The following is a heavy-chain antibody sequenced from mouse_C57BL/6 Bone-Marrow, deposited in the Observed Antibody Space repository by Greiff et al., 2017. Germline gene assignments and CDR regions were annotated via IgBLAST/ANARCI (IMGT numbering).Heavy chain of an antibody. CDR2: ISYDGSN. J-gene: IGHJ2*01. CDR1: GYSITSGYY. V-gene: IGHV3-6*01. CDR3: AREGAATDY. Sequence: DVQLQESGPGLVKPSQSLSLTCSVTGYSITSGYYWNWIRQFPGNKLEWMGYISYDGSNNYNPSLKNRISITRDTSKNPLFLKLNSVTTEDTATYYCAREGAATDYWGQGTTLTVSS.